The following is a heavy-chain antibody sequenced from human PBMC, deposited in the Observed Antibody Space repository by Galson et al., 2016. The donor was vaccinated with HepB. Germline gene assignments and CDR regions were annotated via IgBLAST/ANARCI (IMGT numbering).Heavy chain of an antibody. CDR1: GISFRTYD. CDR2: IWYDGSNK. Sequence: SLRLSCAASGISFRTYDMYWVRQAPGKGLEWVAVIWYDGSNKHYADSVKGRFTISRDNSQNTLYLQMNSLRAEDTAMYYCAREFLPSTTVYYFDYWGQGTLVTVSS. D-gene: IGHD1-14*01. J-gene: IGHJ4*02. V-gene: IGHV3-33*07. CDR3: AREFLPSTTVYYFDY.